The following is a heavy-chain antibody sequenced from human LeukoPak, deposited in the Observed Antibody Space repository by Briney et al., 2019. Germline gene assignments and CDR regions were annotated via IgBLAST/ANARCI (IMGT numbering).Heavy chain of an antibody. V-gene: IGHV3-33*08. CDR1: EFIFTNYG. D-gene: IGHD3-22*01. CDR2: IWYDGSNK. CDR3: ARDGYPGGDY. Sequence: GGSLRLSCIASEFIFTNYGMHWVRQAPGKGLEWVAVIWYDGSNKYYADSVKGRFIISRDNAKNSLYLQMNSLRDEDTAVYYCARDGYPGGDYWGQGTLVTVSS. J-gene: IGHJ4*02.